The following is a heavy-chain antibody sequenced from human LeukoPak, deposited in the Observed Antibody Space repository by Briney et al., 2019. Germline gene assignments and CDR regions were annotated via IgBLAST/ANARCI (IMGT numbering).Heavy chain of an antibody. CDR3: ARNGAPVVTAITPYYYYMDV. V-gene: IGHV3-7*01. J-gene: IGHJ6*03. CDR1: GFTFSSYW. Sequence: GGSLRLSCAASGFTFSSYWMSWVRQAPGKGLEWVANIKQDGSEKYYVDSVKGRFTISRDNAKNSLYLQMNSLRAENTAVYYCARNGAPVVTAITPYYYYMDVWGKGTTVTVSS. CDR2: IKQDGSEK. D-gene: IGHD2-21*02.